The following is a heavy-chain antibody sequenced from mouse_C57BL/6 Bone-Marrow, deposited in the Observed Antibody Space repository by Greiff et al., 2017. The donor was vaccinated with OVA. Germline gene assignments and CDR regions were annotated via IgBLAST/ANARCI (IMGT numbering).Heavy chain of an antibody. CDR3: ARLGPSYFDV. Sequence: VQLQESGPELVKPGASVKISCKASGYSFTSYYIHWVKQRPGQGLAWIGWIYPGSGDTKYNEKFKGKATLTADTSSSTAYMQLSSLTSEDSAVYYCARLGPSYFDVWGTGTTVTVSS. D-gene: IGHD3-3*01. J-gene: IGHJ1*03. V-gene: IGHV1-66*01. CDR2: IYPGSGDT. CDR1: GYSFTSYY.